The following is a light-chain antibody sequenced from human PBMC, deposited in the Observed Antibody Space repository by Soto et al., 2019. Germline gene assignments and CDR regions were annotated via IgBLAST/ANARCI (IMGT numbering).Light chain of an antibody. CDR3: QQYDSFSVT. V-gene: IGKV1-5*01. Sequence: DIQMTHSPSTLSASVGDRVTITCRASQSISSWLAWYQQKPGKAPKLLIYDVSALKRGVPPRFSGSGSGTEFTLTISSLQPEDFATYYCQQYDSFSVTFGQGTKVDIK. CDR2: DVS. J-gene: IGKJ1*01. CDR1: QSISSW.